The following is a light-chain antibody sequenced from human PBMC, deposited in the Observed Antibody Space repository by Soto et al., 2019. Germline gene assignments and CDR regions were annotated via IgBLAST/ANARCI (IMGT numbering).Light chain of an antibody. V-gene: IGKV2-30*01. CDR3: MQGTHWPPYT. J-gene: IGKJ2*01. CDR1: QSLAYIDGNTY. Sequence: DVVMTQSPLSLPVTLGQPASISCRSSQSLAYIDGNTYLNWFHQRPGQSPRRLIYQVSNRASGVPDRFSGSGSGTDFTLKISRVEADDVGVYYCMQGTHWPPYTFGQGTKLEIK. CDR2: QVS.